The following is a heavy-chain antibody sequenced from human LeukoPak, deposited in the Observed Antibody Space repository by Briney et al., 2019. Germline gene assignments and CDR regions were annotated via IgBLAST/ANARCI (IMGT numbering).Heavy chain of an antibody. CDR1: GFTFSSYG. J-gene: IGHJ4*02. CDR2: ISYDGSNK. D-gene: IGHD3-16*02. V-gene: IGHV3-30*18. Sequence: PGGSLRLSCAASGFTFSSYGMHWVRKAPGKGLEGGAVISYDGSNKYYADSVKGRFTISRDNSKNTLYLQMNSLRAEDTAVYYCAKDRLSAMITFGGVIAPAGYFDYWGQGTLVTVSS. CDR3: AKDRLSAMITFGGVIAPAGYFDY.